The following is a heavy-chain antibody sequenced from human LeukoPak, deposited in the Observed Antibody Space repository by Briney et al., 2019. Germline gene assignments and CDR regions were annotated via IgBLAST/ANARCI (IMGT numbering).Heavy chain of an antibody. V-gene: IGHV4-39*01. D-gene: IGHD3-22*01. CDR1: GDSVSRSDSY. CDR2: IYHSGRT. J-gene: IGHJ1*01. CDR3: ARRRYYDGSGYLE. Sequence: PSETLSLTCSVPGDSVSRSDSYWDWIRQPPGKGLEWIGTIYHSGRTYYSPSLKSRVTMSVDPSNNQFSLNLRSVTAADTAVYYCARRRYYDGSGYLEWGQGTLLSVSS.